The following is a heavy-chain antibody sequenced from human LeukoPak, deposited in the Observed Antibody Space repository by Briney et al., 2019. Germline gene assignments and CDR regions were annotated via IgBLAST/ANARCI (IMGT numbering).Heavy chain of an antibody. CDR2: ISGSGGST. CDR3: ARDPNYYDGSQYAFDM. D-gene: IGHD3-22*01. CDR1: GFTFSSYA. Sequence: PGGSLRLSCAASGFTFSSYAMSWVRQAPGKGLEWVSAISGSGGSTYYADSVKGRFTISRDNSKNTLYLQMNSLRAEDTAVYYCARDPNYYDGSQYAFDMWGQGTMVTVSS. J-gene: IGHJ3*02. V-gene: IGHV3-23*01.